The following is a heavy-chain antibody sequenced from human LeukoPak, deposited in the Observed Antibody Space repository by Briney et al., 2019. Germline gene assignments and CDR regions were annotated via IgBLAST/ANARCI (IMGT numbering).Heavy chain of an antibody. D-gene: IGHD3-22*01. V-gene: IGHV3-23*01. J-gene: IGHJ6*02. CDR3: GGQYYYDSSGYYPHMDV. CDR2: ISGSGGST. Sequence: GGSLRLSCAASGFTFSSYAMSWVRQAPGKGLEWVSAISGSGGSTYYADSVKGRFTISRDNSKNTLYLQMNSLRAEDTAVYYCGGQYYYDSSGYYPHMDVWGQGTTVTVSS. CDR1: GFTFSSYA.